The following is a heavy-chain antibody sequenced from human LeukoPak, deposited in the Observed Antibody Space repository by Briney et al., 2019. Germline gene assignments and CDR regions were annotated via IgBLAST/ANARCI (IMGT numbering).Heavy chain of an antibody. D-gene: IGHD3-3*01. CDR1: GFTFSNYG. V-gene: IGHV3-30*03. CDR3: ARGTFGVVISPAYYYYGMDV. CDR2: ISYDGTNK. J-gene: IGHJ6*02. Sequence: GGSLRLSCAASGFTFSNYGMHWVRQAPGKGPDWVAVISYDGTNKYYADSVKGRFTISRDNSKNTLYLQINSLRAEDTAVYYCARGTFGVVISPAYYYYGMDVWGQGTTVTVSS.